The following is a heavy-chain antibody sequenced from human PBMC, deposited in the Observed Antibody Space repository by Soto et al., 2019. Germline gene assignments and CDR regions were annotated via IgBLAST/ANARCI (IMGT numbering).Heavy chain of an antibody. CDR3: ARDYYDLCSGLTCLNPFDT. D-gene: IGHD3-3*01. J-gene: IGHJ5*02. CDR1: GGSISSYY. CDR2: IYYSGST. V-gene: IGHV4-59*01. Sequence: PSETLSLTCTASGGSISSYYWSWIRQPPGKGLEWIGYIYYSGSTNYNPSLKSRVTISVDTSKNQFSLKLSSVTAADTAVYYCARDYYDLCSGLTCLNPFDTCGQGSLLTVTS.